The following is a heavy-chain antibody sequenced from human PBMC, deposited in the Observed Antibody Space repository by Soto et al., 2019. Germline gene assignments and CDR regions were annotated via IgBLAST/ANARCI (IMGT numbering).Heavy chain of an antibody. Sequence: PGGSLRLSCAASGFTFSSYAMSWVRQAPGKGLEWVSAISGSGGSTYYADSVKGRFTISRDNSKNTLYLQMNSLRAEDTAVYYCAKDQRYYDSSGYSSWGQGTLVTVS. J-gene: IGHJ5*02. CDR3: AKDQRYYDSSGYSS. V-gene: IGHV3-23*01. CDR2: ISGSGGST. CDR1: GFTFSSYA. D-gene: IGHD3-22*01.